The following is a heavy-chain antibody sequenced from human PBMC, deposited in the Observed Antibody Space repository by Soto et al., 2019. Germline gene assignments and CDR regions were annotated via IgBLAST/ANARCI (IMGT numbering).Heavy chain of an antibody. CDR3: SRVGCSNSKCYTRGMDV. CDR1: GDSISRSSYY. Sequence: SETLSLTCTASGDSISRSSYYWSWVRQPAGKGLEWVGRIYSDGTTNYSPSLKSRVTMSLDTSKDQFSLHLNSVTAADTAVYYCSRVGCSNSKCYTRGMDVWGQGTTVTVSS. CDR2: IYSDGTT. D-gene: IGHD2-2*01. J-gene: IGHJ6*02. V-gene: IGHV4-61*02.